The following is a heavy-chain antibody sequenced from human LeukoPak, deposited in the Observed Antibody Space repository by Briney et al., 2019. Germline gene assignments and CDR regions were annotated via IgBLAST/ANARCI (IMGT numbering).Heavy chain of an antibody. CDR2: ISAYNGNT. Sequence: WASVKVSCKASGYTFTSYGISWVRQAPGQGLEWMGWISAYNGNTNYAQKLQGRVTMTTDTSTSTAYMELRSLRSDDTAVYYCARRMWELLMWEGYYFDYWGQGTLVTVSS. CDR1: GYTFTSYG. V-gene: IGHV1-18*01. J-gene: IGHJ4*02. D-gene: IGHD1-26*01. CDR3: ARRMWELLMWEGYYFDY.